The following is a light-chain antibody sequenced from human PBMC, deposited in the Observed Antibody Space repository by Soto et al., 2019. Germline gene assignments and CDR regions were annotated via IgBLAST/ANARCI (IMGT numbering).Light chain of an antibody. J-gene: IGKJ2*01. Sequence: DIQMTQSPSSLSVSIGDRVTITCRSSQSISNYLHWYQQKPGKAPNLLIYAASALPSGVPSRFSGSGSGTEFTLTMSGLQPEYFATYYCQQGHSTPYTFGQGTKVDIK. V-gene: IGKV1-39*01. CDR2: AAS. CDR3: QQGHSTPYT. CDR1: QSISNY.